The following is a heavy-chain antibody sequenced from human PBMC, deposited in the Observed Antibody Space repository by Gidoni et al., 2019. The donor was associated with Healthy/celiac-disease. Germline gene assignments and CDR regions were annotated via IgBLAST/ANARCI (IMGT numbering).Heavy chain of an antibody. Sequence: QVQLVESGGGVVQHGRSLRLSCAASGFPFSSSAMHWRRQAPGKGLAGVAVISYDGSNKYYADSVKGRFTISRDNSKNTLYLQMNSLRAEDTAVYYCATPPGGIVDYWGQGTLVTVSS. V-gene: IGHV3-30*01. J-gene: IGHJ4*02. CDR3: ATPPGGIVDY. CDR2: ISYDGSNK. D-gene: IGHD1-26*01. CDR1: GFPFSSSA.